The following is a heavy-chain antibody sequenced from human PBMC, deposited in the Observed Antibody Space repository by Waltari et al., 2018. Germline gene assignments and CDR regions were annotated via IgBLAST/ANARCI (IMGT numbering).Heavy chain of an antibody. J-gene: IGHJ3*02. CDR2: IKSKTDGEIT. CDR3: TTGGVKGPHDAFDI. CDR1: GFTFSRSW. Sequence: VQLVDSGGGLVKPGGSLSLSCAASGFTFSRSWMSWVRQAPGKGLEWIGRIKSKTDGEITDYAAPVKGRFTISRDDLKNTLYLEMNSLKTEDTAVYYCTTGGVKGPHDAFDIWGQGTMVTVSS. D-gene: IGHD2-8*01. V-gene: IGHV3-15*01.